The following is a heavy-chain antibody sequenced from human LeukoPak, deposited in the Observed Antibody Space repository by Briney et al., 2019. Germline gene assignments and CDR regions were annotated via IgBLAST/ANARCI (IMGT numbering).Heavy chain of an antibody. J-gene: IGHJ4*02. CDR3: ARAPITSPFYFDY. CDR2: INWSGGST. D-gene: IGHD2-2*01. CDR1: GFAFDEHG. Sequence: GGSLRLSCTASGFAFDEHGMSWVSQVPGKGLEWVSGINWSGGSTGYADPLRGRFTISRDNAKNSLYLQMDSLRAEDTALYYCARAPITSPFYFDYWGQGTLATVSS. V-gene: IGHV3-20*04.